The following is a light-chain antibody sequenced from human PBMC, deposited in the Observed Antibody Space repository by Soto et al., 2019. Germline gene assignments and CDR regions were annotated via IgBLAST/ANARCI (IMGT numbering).Light chain of an antibody. CDR2: GNS. V-gene: IGLV1-40*01. Sequence: QSVLTQPPSVSGAPGQRVTISCTGSSSNIGAGYDVHWYQQLPGTAPKLLIYGNSNRPSGVPDRFSGSKSGTSAALAITWLQAEDEADYYCQSYDSSRSGAVCGGGTQLTVL. CDR1: SSNIGAGYD. J-gene: IGLJ7*01. CDR3: QSYDSSRSGAV.